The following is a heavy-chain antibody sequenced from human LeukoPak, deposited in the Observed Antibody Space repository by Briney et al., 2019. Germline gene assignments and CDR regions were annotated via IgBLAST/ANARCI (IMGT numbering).Heavy chain of an antibody. CDR3: ARVQHYDFWSCYFG. Sequence: GASVKVSCKASGGTFSSYAISWVRPAPGQGLEWMGGIIPIFGTANYAQKFQGRVTITADESTSTAYMGMSSLRSEDTAVYYCARVQHYDFWSCYFGGGQGTLVTVSS. J-gene: IGHJ4*02. CDR1: GGTFSSYA. CDR2: IIPIFGTA. V-gene: IGHV1-69*13. D-gene: IGHD3-3*01.